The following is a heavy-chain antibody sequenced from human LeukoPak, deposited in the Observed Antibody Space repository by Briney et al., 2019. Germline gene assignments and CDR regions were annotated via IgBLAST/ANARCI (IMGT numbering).Heavy chain of an antibody. CDR1: GGSISTSSYY. Sequence: PSETLSLTCTVSGGSISTSSYYWGWVRQPPGKGLEWIGNIFYSGSTYYSPSLKSRVTISLDTSRNQFSLKLNSVTAADTAVYYCARNEVVPAAIREGDWFDPWGQGTLVTVSS. V-gene: IGHV4-39*07. D-gene: IGHD2-2*01. CDR2: IFYSGST. CDR3: ARNEVVPAAIREGDWFDP. J-gene: IGHJ5*02.